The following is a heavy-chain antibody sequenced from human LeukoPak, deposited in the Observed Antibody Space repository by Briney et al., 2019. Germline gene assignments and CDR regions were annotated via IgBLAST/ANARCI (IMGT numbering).Heavy chain of an antibody. J-gene: IGHJ4*02. CDR1: GYTFTSYD. V-gene: IGHV1-8*01. D-gene: IGHD3-3*01. Sequence: ASVKVSCKASGYTFTSYDINWVRQATGQGLEWMGWMNPNSGNTGYAQKFQGRVTMTRNTSISTAYMELSSLRSEDTAVYYCARRAAGDCSGYYTGIGYWGQGTLVTVSS. CDR2: MNPNSGNT. CDR3: ARRAAGDCSGYYTGIGY.